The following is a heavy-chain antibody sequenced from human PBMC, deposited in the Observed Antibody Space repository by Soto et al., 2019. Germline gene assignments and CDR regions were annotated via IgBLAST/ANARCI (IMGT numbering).Heavy chain of an antibody. CDR2: INHSGST. V-gene: IGHV4-34*01. CDR1: CGSFSGYY. J-gene: IGHJ4*02. Sequence: NPSETLSLTCAVYCGSFSGYYWSWIRQPPGKGLEWIGEINHSGSTNYNPSLKSRVTISVDTSKNQFSLKLSSVTAADTAVYYCARATHLYDYVWGSYRAPFFDYWGQGTLVTVSS. D-gene: IGHD3-16*02. CDR3: ARATHLYDYVWGSYRAPFFDY.